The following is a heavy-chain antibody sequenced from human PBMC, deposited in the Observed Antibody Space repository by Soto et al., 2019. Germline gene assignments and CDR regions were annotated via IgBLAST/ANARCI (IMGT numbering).Heavy chain of an antibody. V-gene: IGHV4-31*03. CDR2: IDGSGYT. J-gene: IGHJ4*02. CDR1: GGSISTGGYY. D-gene: IGHD3-3*01. Sequence: SETLSLTCTVSGGSISTGGYYWSWIRQYPGKGLEWLGYIDGSGYTFYNPSLQSRLTLSMDTSKNQFSLKLSSATAADTAVYFCARKQAGFFYGIDYWGQGTMVTVSS. CDR3: ARKQAGFFYGIDY.